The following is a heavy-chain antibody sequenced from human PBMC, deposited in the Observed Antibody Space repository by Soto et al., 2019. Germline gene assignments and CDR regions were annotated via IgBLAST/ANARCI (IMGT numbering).Heavy chain of an antibody. CDR2: MTGDGRTT. Sequence: GPLRLSCAASGFTFGGYWMHWVRQPPGKGPEWVSRMTGDGRTTQYADSVKGRFTASRDNAKSTLYLQMNSLRAEDTAVYYCATAEVDYWGPGTLVTVSS. V-gene: IGHV3-74*03. J-gene: IGHJ4*02. CDR1: GFTFGGYW. CDR3: ATAEVDY.